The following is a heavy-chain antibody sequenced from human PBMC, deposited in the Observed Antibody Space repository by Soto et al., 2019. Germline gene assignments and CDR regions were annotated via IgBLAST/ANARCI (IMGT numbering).Heavy chain of an antibody. Sequence: ASVKVSCKASGGTFSSYAISWVRQAPGQGLEWMGGIIPIFGTANYAQKFQGRVTITADESTSTAYMELSSLRSEDTAVYYCARARGGPITMIVVEDYYYYYGMDVWGQGTTVTVS. J-gene: IGHJ6*02. CDR2: IIPIFGTA. D-gene: IGHD3-22*01. CDR1: GGTFSSYA. CDR3: ARARGGPITMIVVEDYYYYYGMDV. V-gene: IGHV1-69*13.